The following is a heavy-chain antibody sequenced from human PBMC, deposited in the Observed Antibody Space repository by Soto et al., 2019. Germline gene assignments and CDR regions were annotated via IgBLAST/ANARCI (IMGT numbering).Heavy chain of an antibody. CDR1: GLSLSTSGLG. V-gene: IGHV2-5*01. CDR3: AHSIYYDFWSGALGMDV. D-gene: IGHD3-3*01. CDR2: IYWNDDK. J-gene: IGHJ6*02. Sequence: SGPTLVNPTQTLTLTCTFSGLSLSTSGLGVGWIRQPPGKALELLALIYWNDDKRYSPALKSRLTITKDTSKSQVVLTMTNMDPVETATYYCAHSIYYDFWSGALGMDVWGQGT.